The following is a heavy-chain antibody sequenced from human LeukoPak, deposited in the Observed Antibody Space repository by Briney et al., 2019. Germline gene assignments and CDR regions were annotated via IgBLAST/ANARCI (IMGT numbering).Heavy chain of an antibody. CDR3: AKDRNPSRKWYYYDSSGYYG. D-gene: IGHD3-22*01. CDR1: GFTFSSYG. V-gene: IGHV3-30*02. CDR2: IRYDGSNK. Sequence: PGGSLRLSCAASGFTFSSYGMHWVRQAPGKGLEWVAFIRYDGSNKYYADSVKGRFTISRDNSKNTLYLQMNSLRAEDTAVYYCAKDRNPSRKWYYYDSSGYYGWGQGTLVTVSS. J-gene: IGHJ4*02.